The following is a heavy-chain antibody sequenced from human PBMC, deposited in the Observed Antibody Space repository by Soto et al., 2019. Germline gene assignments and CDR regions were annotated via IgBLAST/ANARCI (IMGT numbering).Heavy chain of an antibody. CDR2: ITDNGGST. D-gene: IGHD4-17*01. J-gene: IGHJ4*02. Sequence: GGSLRLSCAASGFTFSRDGMSWVRQAPGKGLEWVSLITDNGGSTYYADSVKGRFTISRDNTKNTLSLQMNSLRAEDTAVYYCAKERATTTAFDYWGQGALVTVSS. CDR3: AKERATTTAFDY. V-gene: IGHV3-23*01. CDR1: GFTFSRDG.